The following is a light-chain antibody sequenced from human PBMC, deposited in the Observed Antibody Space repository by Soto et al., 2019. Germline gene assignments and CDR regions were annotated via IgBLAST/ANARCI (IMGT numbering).Light chain of an antibody. J-gene: IGLJ3*02. CDR2: DVS. Sequence: QSALTQPRSVSGSPGQSVAISCTATSSDVGGFDFVSWYQQHPGKAPKLVIYDVSKRPSGVPDRFSGSRSGDTASLTISGLQAEDEADYYCCLYTASYSVFGGGTNVTVL. CDR1: SSDVGGFDF. CDR3: CLYTASYSV. V-gene: IGLV2-11*01.